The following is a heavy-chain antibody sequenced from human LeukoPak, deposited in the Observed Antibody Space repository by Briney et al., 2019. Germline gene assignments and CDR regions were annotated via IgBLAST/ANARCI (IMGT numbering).Heavy chain of an antibody. Sequence: PSETLSLTCTVSGGSISSSGYYWSWIRQPPGKGLEWIGYIYYSGSTNYNPSLKSRVTISVDTSKNQFSLKLSSVTAADTAVYYCARGGYNWNDPAFDYWGQGTLVTVSS. D-gene: IGHD1-20*01. J-gene: IGHJ4*02. CDR1: GGSISSSGYY. CDR2: IYYSGST. V-gene: IGHV4-61*08. CDR3: ARGGYNWNDPAFDY.